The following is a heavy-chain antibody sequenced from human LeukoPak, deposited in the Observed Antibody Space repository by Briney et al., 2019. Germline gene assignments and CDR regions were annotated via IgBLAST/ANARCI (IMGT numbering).Heavy chain of an antibody. CDR2: ISYDGSKK. V-gene: IGHV3-30*18. CDR1: GFTFSSYG. J-gene: IGHJ5*02. CDR3: AKDMGYDYHWFDP. Sequence: GXSLRLSCAASGFTFSSYGMHWVRQAPGKGLEGVAVISYDGSKKYYADSVKGRFTISRDNSKNTLYLQMNSLRAEDTAVYYCAKDMGYDYHWFDPWGQGTLVTVSS. D-gene: IGHD3-16*01.